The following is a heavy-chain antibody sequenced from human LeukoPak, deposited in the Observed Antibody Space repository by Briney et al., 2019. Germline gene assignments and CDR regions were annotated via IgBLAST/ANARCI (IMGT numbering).Heavy chain of an antibody. CDR2: MSPGGGNI. Sequence: GSLRLSCVASGFSFSDYHMNWIRQAPGKGLEWISYMSPGGGNIYFADSVKGRFTLSRDNAKHSLDLQMNSLTAEDTAVYYCSSGRDIAVAGPGGYFDYWGQGTLVTVSS. CDR1: GFSFSDYH. CDR3: SSGRDIAVAGPGGYFDY. D-gene: IGHD6-19*01. V-gene: IGHV3-11*01. J-gene: IGHJ4*02.